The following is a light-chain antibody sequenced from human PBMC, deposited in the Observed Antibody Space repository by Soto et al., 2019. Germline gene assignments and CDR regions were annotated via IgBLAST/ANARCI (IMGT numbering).Light chain of an antibody. V-gene: IGLV2-14*01. J-gene: IGLJ1*01. CDR3: DAYTSSGTDV. CDR1: SSDVADYKF. Sequence: QSALTQPASVSGSPGQSIAISCTGSSSDVADYKFVSWYQQHPGKAPKLMIYDVSSRPSGVSNRFSGSKSGNTAALTISGLQAEDEADYYCDAYTSSGTDVFGSGTKVTVL. CDR2: DVS.